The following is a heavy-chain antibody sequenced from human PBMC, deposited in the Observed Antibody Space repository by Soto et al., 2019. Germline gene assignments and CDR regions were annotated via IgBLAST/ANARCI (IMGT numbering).Heavy chain of an antibody. V-gene: IGHV4-30-4*01. D-gene: IGHD3-22*01. Sequence: PSGTLSLTCTVSGGSISSGDYYWSWIRQPPGKGLEWIGYIYYSGSTYYNPSLKSRVTISVDTSKNQFSLKLSSVTAADTAVYYCARVAGSIYDSSGYSSTGPFDYWGQGTLVTVSS. J-gene: IGHJ4*02. CDR2: IYYSGST. CDR3: ARVAGSIYDSSGYSSTGPFDY. CDR1: GGSISSGDYY.